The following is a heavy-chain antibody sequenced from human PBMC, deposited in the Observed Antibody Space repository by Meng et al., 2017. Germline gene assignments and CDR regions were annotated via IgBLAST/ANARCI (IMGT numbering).Heavy chain of an antibody. Sequence: SVKVSCKASGGTFSSYAISWVRQAPGQGLEWMGGIIPIFGTANYAQKFQGRVTITRDTSASTAYMELSSLRSEDTAVYYCARDLSGGDYYDSSGPHRDAFDIWGQGTMVTVSS. CDR2: IIPIFGTA. CDR1: GGTFSSYA. V-gene: IGHV1-69*05. CDR3: ARDLSGGDYYDSSGPHRDAFDI. D-gene: IGHD3-22*01. J-gene: IGHJ3*02.